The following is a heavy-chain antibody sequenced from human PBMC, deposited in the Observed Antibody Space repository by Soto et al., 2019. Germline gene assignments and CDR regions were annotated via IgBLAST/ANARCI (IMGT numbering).Heavy chain of an antibody. CDR3: AKGKGKWNTYQGYFDP. V-gene: IGHV3-23*01. J-gene: IGHJ4*02. D-gene: IGHD1-1*01. CDR2: SGGSGGST. CDR1: GITFSSYA. Sequence: EVQLLESGGGLVQPGGSLRLSCEPSGITFSSYAMSWVRQAPGKGLEWVSTSGGSGGSTYYADSVKGPFTISRDNSKNTLYLQMNSLRAEDTALYYCAKGKGKWNTYQGYFDPWGQGTLVTVSS.